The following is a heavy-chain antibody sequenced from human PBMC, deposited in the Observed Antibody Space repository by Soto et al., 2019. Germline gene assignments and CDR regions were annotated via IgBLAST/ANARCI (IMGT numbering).Heavy chain of an antibody. CDR1: GFTFSSYG. D-gene: IGHD2-2*01. CDR3: ARDGEDCSSTSCYYYYYMDV. V-gene: IGHV3-33*01. CDR2: IWYDGSNK. Sequence: VQLVESGGGVVQPGRSLRLSCAASGFTFSSYGMHWVRQAPGKGLEWVAVIWYDGSNKYYADSVKGRFTISRDNSKNTLYLQMNSLRAEDTAVYYCARDGEDCSSTSCYYYYYMDVWGKGTTVTVSS. J-gene: IGHJ6*03.